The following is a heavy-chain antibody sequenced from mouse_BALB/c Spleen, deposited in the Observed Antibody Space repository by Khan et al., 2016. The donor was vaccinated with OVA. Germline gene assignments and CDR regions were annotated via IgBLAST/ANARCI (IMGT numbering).Heavy chain of an antibody. CDR1: GYSITSDYA. Sequence: EVQLQESGPGLVKPSQSLSLTCTVTGYSITSDYAWNWIRQFPGNKLEWMGYISYSGSTYYNPSLKSRISVTRDTSKNQFFLQLNSVTTEYTATYDCASRVLLLYWYFDVWGAGTTVTVSS. J-gene: IGHJ1*01. V-gene: IGHV3-2*02. CDR2: ISYSGST. D-gene: IGHD1-1*01. CDR3: ASRVLLLYWYFDV.